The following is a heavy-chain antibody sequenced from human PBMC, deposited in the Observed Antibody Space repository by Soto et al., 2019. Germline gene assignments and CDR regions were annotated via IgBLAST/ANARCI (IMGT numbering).Heavy chain of an antibody. J-gene: IGHJ3*02. CDR3: ATGASLDIVATSNDAFDI. CDR2: FEPEDGET. D-gene: IGHD5-12*01. V-gene: IGHV1-24*01. CDR1: GYTLTKLS. Sequence: QVQLVQSGAEVKKPGASVKVSCKVSGYTLTKLSMHWVRQAPGKGLEWMGGFEPEDGETICAQKFQGRVTMTDDTSTDTAYMELSSLRAEDTAVYYSATGASLDIVATSNDAFDIWGQGTMVTVSS.